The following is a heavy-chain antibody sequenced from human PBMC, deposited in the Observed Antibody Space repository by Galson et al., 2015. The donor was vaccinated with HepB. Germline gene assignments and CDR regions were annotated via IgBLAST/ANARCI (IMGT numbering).Heavy chain of an antibody. CDR2: INPNSGGT. CDR1: GYTFTGYY. J-gene: IGHJ3*02. Sequence: SVKVSCKASGYTFTGYYMHWVRQAPGQGLEWMGRINPNSGGTNYAQKFQGRVTLTSDTSISTAYMDLNRLKSDDTAVYYCARVSGNPYAFDIWGQGTMVTVSS. V-gene: IGHV1-2*06. D-gene: IGHD4-23*01. CDR3: ARVSGNPYAFDI.